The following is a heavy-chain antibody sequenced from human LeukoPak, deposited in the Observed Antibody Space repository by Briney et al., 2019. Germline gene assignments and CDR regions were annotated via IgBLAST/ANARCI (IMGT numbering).Heavy chain of an antibody. Sequence: SETLSLTCTVSGVSISSGGYYWSWLRQHPGKGLEWIGYIYYSGSTYYNPSLKSRVTISVDTSKNQFSLKLSSVTAADTAVYYCAMTLVTAIPTFDYWGQGTLVTVSS. D-gene: IGHD2-21*02. CDR1: GVSISSGGYY. V-gene: IGHV4-31*03. CDR3: AMTLVTAIPTFDY. J-gene: IGHJ4*02. CDR2: IYYSGST.